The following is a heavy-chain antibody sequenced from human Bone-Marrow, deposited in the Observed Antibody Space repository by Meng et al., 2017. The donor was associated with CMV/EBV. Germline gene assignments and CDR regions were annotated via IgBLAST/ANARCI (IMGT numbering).Heavy chain of an antibody. D-gene: IGHD5-24*01. Sequence: GESLKISCAASGFTFDDYAMHWVRQAPGKGLVWVSRINSDGSSTSYADSVKGRFTISRDNAKRTLYLQMNSLRIEDSAVYYCVRGMGTDWGQGTLVTVSS. CDR3: VRGMGTD. V-gene: IGHV3-74*01. CDR1: GFTFDDYA. CDR2: INSDGSST. J-gene: IGHJ4*02.